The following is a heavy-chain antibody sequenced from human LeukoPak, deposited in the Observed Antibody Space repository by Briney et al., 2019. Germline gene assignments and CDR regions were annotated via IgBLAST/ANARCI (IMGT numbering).Heavy chain of an antibody. CDR3: AKYVSAKGPPYALDV. Sequence: PGGSLRLSCAASGFTFSSYWMHWVRQAPGKGLVWVSRINSDGSSTSYADSVKGRFTISRDNAKNTLYLQMNSLRAEDTAVYYCAKYVSAKGPPYALDVWGQGTTVTVSS. D-gene: IGHD2/OR15-2a*01. CDR1: GFTFSSYW. J-gene: IGHJ6*02. V-gene: IGHV3-74*01. CDR2: INSDGSST.